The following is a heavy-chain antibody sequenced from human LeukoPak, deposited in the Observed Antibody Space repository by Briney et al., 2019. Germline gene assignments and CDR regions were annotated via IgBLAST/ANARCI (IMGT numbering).Heavy chain of an antibody. CDR3: ARALDSLGGLSLPDY. CDR2: IHPSTGNP. J-gene: IGHJ4*02. D-gene: IGHD3-16*02. V-gene: IGHV7-4-1*02. CDR1: GYSFTNYA. Sequence: ASVKVSCKASGYSFTNYAMNWVRQAPGQGLEFMGWIHPSTGNPAYAQGFSGRFVFSLDTSVTTTYLQISDLKAEDTAVYFCARALDSLGGLSLPDYWGQGTLVTVSS.